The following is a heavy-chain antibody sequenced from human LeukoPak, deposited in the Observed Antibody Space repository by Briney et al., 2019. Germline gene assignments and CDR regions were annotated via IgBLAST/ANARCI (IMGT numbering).Heavy chain of an antibody. CDR3: ARSNGLRYFDR. D-gene: IGHD2-8*01. J-gene: IGHJ4*02. CDR1: GFTFRNFA. V-gene: IGHV3-48*04. CDR2: FGSSSGTI. Sequence: GGSLRLSCAASGFTFRNFAMKWIRQAPGKGLEWVSYFGSSSGTIHYADSVRGRFTISRDNAKMSLYLQMNSLRVEDTAVYYCARSNGLRYFDRWGQGTLVTVSS.